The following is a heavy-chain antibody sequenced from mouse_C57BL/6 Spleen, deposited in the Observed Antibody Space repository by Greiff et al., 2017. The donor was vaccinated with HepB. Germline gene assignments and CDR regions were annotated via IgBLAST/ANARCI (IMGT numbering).Heavy chain of an antibody. J-gene: IGHJ3*01. V-gene: IGHV3-6*01. Sequence: EVKLQESGPGLVKPSQSLSLTCSVTGYSITSGYYWNWIRQFPGNKLEWMGYISYDGSNNYNPSLKNRISITRDTSKNQFFLKLNSVTTEDTATYYCARDQGYYYGSSYGFAYWGQGTLVTVSA. CDR2: ISYDGSN. CDR1: GYSITSGYY. D-gene: IGHD1-1*01. CDR3: ARDQGYYYGSSYGFAY.